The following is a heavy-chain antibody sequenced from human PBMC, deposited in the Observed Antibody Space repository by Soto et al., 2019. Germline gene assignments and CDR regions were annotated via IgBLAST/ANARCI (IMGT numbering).Heavy chain of an antibody. CDR3: ARHGGYSSSYTFYYYGMDV. D-gene: IGHD6-13*01. CDR1: WCSFKKYW. Sequence: KTRRNGVWCSFKKYWIRWVRQMPGKGLEWMGIIYPGDSDTRYSSSLQRQVPISADKSISTAYLQWSSLKASDTAMYYCARHGGYSSSYTFYYYGMDVWGQGTTVTVSS. J-gene: IGHJ6*02. CDR2: IYPGDSDT. V-gene: IGHV5-51*01.